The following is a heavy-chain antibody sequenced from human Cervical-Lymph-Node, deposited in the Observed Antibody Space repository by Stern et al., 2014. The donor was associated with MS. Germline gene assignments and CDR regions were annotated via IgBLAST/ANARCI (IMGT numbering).Heavy chain of an antibody. CDR3: ARDEGADY. CDR1: GYSFTSYF. CDR2: IKPSAGNT. J-gene: IGHJ4*02. Sequence: QVQLVQSGAEMKKPGASVKVSCMASGYSFTSYFIIWVRQAPGQGLEWMGIIKPSAGNTNYAQKFQGRVVMTSDTSTGTVYLELSSLRSEDTAVYYCARDEGADYWGQGTLVTVSS. V-gene: IGHV1-46*01.